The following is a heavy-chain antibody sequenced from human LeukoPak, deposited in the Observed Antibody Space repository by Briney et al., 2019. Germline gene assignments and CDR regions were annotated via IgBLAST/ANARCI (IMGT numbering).Heavy chain of an antibody. D-gene: IGHD6-19*01. CDR3: ARSLRGRYSSGWPYDAFDI. J-gene: IGHJ3*02. CDR1: GGSFSGYY. Sequence: SETLSLTCAVYGGSFSGYYWSWIRQPPGKGLEWIGEINHSGSTNYNPSLKSRVTISVDTSKNQFSLKLSSVTAADTAVYYCARSLRGRYSSGWPYDAFDIWGQGTMVTVSS. V-gene: IGHV4-34*01. CDR2: INHSGST.